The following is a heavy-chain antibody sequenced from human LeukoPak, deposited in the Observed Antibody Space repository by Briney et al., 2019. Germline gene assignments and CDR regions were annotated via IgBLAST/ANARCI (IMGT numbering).Heavy chain of an antibody. J-gene: IGHJ5*02. V-gene: IGHV1-69*13. CDR3: ARGCSSTSCYYNWFDP. D-gene: IGHD2-2*01. CDR1: GGTFSSYA. CDR2: IIPIFGTA. Sequence: GASVKVSCKASGGTFSSYAISWVRQAPGQGLEWMGGIIPIFGTANYAQKFQGRVTITADESTSTAYMELSSLRSEDTAVYYCARGCSSTSCYYNWFDPWGQGTLVTVSS.